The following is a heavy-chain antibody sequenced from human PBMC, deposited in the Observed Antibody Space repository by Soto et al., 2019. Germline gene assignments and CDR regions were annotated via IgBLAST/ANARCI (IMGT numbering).Heavy chain of an antibody. CDR2: IYSGGST. D-gene: IGHD2-21*01. J-gene: IGHJ6*03. Sequence: GGSLRLSCAASGFTVSSYYMSWVRQAPGKGLEWVSVIYSGGSTYYADSVKGRFTISRHNSKNTLYLQMNSLRAEDTAVYYCARVVGIHYYYMDVWGKGTTVTVSS. CDR1: GFTVSSYY. V-gene: IGHV3-53*04. CDR3: ARVVGIHYYYMDV.